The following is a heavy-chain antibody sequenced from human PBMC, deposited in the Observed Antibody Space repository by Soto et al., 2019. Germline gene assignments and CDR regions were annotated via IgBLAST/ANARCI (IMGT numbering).Heavy chain of an antibody. CDR1: GFTFSSYG. Sequence: LSLSCAASGFTFSSYGMHWVRQAPGKGLERVEVIWYDGSNKYYADSVKNRITISRDKSKNTLYQQMNSLRAEDTAVYYCARERVQMATTILSYYGMDVWGHGTTVTVSS. D-gene: IGHD1-1*01. V-gene: IGHV3-33*01. J-gene: IGHJ6*02. CDR2: IWYDGSNK. CDR3: ARERVQMATTILSYYGMDV.